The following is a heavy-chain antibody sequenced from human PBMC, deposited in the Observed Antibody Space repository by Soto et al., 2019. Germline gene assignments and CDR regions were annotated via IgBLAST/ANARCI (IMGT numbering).Heavy chain of an antibody. CDR2: IYPSGST. D-gene: IGHD3-3*01. V-gene: IGHV4-4*02. CDR3: AKRSLRRLRFVETH. J-gene: IGHJ4*02. Sequence: QVQLQESGPGLVKPSGTLSLTCAVSGDSMTNTNWWSWVRQPPGKGLEWIGEIYPSGSTNYNPTLRSRVTMSVDKSKNQFSLNLTSVTAADTAVYYCAKRSLRRLRFVETHWGQGTLVTVSS. CDR1: GDSMTNTNW.